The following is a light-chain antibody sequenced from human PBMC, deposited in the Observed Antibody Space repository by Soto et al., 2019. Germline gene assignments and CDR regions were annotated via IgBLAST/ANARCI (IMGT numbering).Light chain of an antibody. J-gene: IGKJ2*01. Sequence: EIVLTQSPATLSLSPGEIATLSCRASQSVSSYLAWYQQKPGQAPRLLISDASNRATGIPARFSGSGSGTDFTLTISSLEPEDFAVYYCQQRSNWPPMYTFGQGTKLEIK. V-gene: IGKV3-11*01. CDR1: QSVSSY. CDR3: QQRSNWPPMYT. CDR2: DAS.